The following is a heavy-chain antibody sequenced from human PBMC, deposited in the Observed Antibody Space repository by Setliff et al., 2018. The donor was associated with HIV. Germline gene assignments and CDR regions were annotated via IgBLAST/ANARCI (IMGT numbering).Heavy chain of an antibody. CDR3: ARDMVDYYDSSGYYSGNYYYGMDV. CDR1: GFTFSSYT. D-gene: IGHD3-22*01. J-gene: IGHJ6*02. Sequence: GGSLRLSCAASGFTFSSYTMHWVRQAPGKGLEWVGLISNDGSTIYYADSVKGRFTISRDNAKNSLYLQMHSLRAEDTAVYYCARDMVDYYDSSGYYSGNYYYGMDVWGQGTAVTVSS. V-gene: IGHV3-30*04. CDR2: ISNDGSTI.